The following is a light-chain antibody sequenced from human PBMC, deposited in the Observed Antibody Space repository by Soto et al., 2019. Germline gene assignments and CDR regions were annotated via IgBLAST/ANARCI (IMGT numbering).Light chain of an antibody. CDR1: SSNIGKNF. CDR3: ATWDSSLSALA. V-gene: IGLV1-51*01. J-gene: IGLJ1*01. CDR2: DTT. Sequence: QAVLTQPPSVSAAPGQMVTITCFGSSSNIGKNFVSWYQQVPGTAPKLLIYDTTQRPSGIPDRVSASKSGTSATLGITGLQTGDEADYYCATWDSSLSALAFGTGTKLTVL.